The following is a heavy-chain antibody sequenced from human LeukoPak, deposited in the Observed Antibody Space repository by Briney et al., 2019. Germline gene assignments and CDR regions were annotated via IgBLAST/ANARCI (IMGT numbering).Heavy chain of an antibody. D-gene: IGHD3-3*02. CDR1: GFTFSDYY. CDR3: AREFSIALSPYPDY. Sequence: GGSLRLSRAVSGFTFSDYYMSWIRQAPGKGLEWVSYISSSGRTIYYADSVEGRFTISRDNAKNSLYLQMNSLRAEDTAVYYCAREFSIALSPYPDYWGQGTLVTVSS. V-gene: IGHV3-11*04. CDR2: ISSSGRTI. J-gene: IGHJ4*02.